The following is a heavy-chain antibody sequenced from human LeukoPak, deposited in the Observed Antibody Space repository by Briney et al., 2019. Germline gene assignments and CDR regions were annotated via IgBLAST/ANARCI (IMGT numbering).Heavy chain of an antibody. CDR1: GLTSSSHW. CDR3: ARHDTRGWYAFDY. J-gene: IGHJ4*02. Sequence: GGSLRLSCAASGLTSSSHWMHWVRQAPGKGLVWVSRINSDGSSTSYADSVKGRFTISRDNAKNTLYLQMSSLRAEDTAVYYCARHDTRGWYAFDYWGQGTLVTVSS. CDR2: INSDGSST. V-gene: IGHV3-74*01. D-gene: IGHD6-19*01.